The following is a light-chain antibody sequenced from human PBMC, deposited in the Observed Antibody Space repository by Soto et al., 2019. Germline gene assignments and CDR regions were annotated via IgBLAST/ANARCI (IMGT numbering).Light chain of an antibody. J-gene: IGKJ1*01. CDR1: QSVSSSF. CDR3: QQYVTSPWA. CDR2: GAS. Sequence: EIVLTQSPGTLSLSPGERATLSCRASQSVSSSFLAWYQQKPGQAPRLLIYGASNRATGIPDRFSGGGCGTDFTITISRLEPEDFAVYYCQQYVTSPWAFGQWTKVAIE. V-gene: IGKV3-20*01.